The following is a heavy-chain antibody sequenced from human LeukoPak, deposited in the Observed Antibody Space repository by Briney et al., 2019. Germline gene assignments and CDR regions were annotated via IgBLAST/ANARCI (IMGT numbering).Heavy chain of an antibody. J-gene: IGHJ6*03. CDR3: ARSEGYCSSASCDAYYYYMDV. V-gene: IGHV3-21*01. Sequence: GGSLRLSCAASGFTFSSFSMNWVHQAPGRGLEWVSSISTGSSYINYADSVKGRFAISRDNAQNSLYLQMTSLRAEDTAVYYCARSEGYCSSASCDAYYYYMDVWGKGTTVTVSS. D-gene: IGHD2-2*01. CDR2: ISTGSSYI. CDR1: GFTFSSFS.